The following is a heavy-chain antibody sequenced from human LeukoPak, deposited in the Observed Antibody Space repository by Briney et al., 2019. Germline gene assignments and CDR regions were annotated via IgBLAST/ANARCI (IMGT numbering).Heavy chain of an antibody. CDR2: IYYSGST. D-gene: IGHD2-2*01. Sequence: SETLSPTCTVSGGSISSSSYYWGWIRQPPGKGLEWIGSIYYSGSTYYNPSLKSRVTISVDTSKNQFSLKLSSVTAADTAVYYCARPKYCSSTSCFHDAFDIWGQGTVVTVSS. V-gene: IGHV4-39*01. CDR1: GGSISSSSYY. CDR3: ARPKYCSSTSCFHDAFDI. J-gene: IGHJ3*02.